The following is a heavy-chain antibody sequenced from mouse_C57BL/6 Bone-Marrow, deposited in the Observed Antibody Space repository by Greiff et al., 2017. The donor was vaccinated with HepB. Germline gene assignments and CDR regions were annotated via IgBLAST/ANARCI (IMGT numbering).Heavy chain of an antibody. Sequence: VQLQESGAELARPGASVKLSCTASGFTFTSYGISWVKQRPGQGLEWIGEIYPGSGNTYYNEKFKGKTTLTADKSSSTAYMELRSLTSEDSAVYFCAREVTGTCDYWGQGTTLTVSS. J-gene: IGHJ2*01. CDR2: IYPGSGNT. V-gene: IGHV1-81*01. CDR1: GFTFTSYG. D-gene: IGHD4-1*01. CDR3: AREVTGTCDY.